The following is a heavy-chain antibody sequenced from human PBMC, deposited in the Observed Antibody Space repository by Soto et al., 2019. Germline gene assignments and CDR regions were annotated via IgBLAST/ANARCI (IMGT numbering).Heavy chain of an antibody. Sequence: SETLSLTCTVSGGSLSSNYWTWIRQPPGKGLEWIGYVYNSGSTNYNPSLKSRVTISEDTSKSQFSLKVNSMTAVDTAVYYCARYRREAVAGYTLDNWGQGILVTVSS. CDR3: ARYRREAVAGYTLDN. D-gene: IGHD6-13*01. J-gene: IGHJ4*02. CDR1: GGSLSSNY. V-gene: IGHV4-59*01. CDR2: VYNSGST.